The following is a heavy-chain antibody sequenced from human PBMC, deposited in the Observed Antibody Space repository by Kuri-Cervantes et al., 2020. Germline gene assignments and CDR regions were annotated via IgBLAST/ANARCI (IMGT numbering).Heavy chain of an antibody. V-gene: IGHV3-7*01. Sequence: GESLKISCAASGFTFSSYWMSWVRQAPGKGLEWVANIKQDGSEKYYVDSVKGRFTISRDNAKNSLYLQMNSLRAEDTAVYYCAREVYSGSYYGIWGQGTMVT. J-gene: IGHJ3*02. CDR2: IKQDGSEK. D-gene: IGHD1-26*01. CDR1: GFTFSSYW. CDR3: AREVYSGSYYGI.